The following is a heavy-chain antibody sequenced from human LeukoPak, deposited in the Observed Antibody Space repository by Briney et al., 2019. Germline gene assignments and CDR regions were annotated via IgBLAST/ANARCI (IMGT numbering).Heavy chain of an antibody. D-gene: IGHD4-17*01. J-gene: IGHJ3*02. CDR1: GFTFNSYA. V-gene: IGHV3-23*01. Sequence: GGSPRLPCAASGFTFNSYAMSWVRQAPGKGLEWVSAMSGSGGSTYYADSVKGRFTISRDNAKNTLYLQMNSLRAEDTAVYYCAKDRGVRSDIWGQGTMVTVSS. CDR2: MSGSGGST. CDR3: AKDRGVRSDI.